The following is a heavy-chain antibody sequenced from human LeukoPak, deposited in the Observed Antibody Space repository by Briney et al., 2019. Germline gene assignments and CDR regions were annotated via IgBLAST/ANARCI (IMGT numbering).Heavy chain of an antibody. CDR2: IWYDGSNK. CDR1: GFTFSSYG. V-gene: IGHV3-33*01. J-gene: IGHJ6*02. CDR3: ARTRLRWSPYGMDV. D-gene: IGHD4-23*01. Sequence: GRSLRLSCAASGFTFSSYGMHWVGQAPGKGLEWVAVIWYDGSNKYYADSVKGRFTISRDNSKNTLYLQMNSLRAEDTAVYYCARTRLRWSPYGMDVWGQGTTVTVSS.